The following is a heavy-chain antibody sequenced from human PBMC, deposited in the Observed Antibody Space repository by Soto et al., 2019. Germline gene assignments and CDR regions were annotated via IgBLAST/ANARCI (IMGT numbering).Heavy chain of an antibody. D-gene: IGHD3-22*01. V-gene: IGHV3-73*02. J-gene: IGHJ4*02. CDR2: VRTKNNNYAT. CDR3: TSYDNSGYFYLNY. Sequence: EVQLVESGGGLVQPGSSLRLSCAASGFTFSASAIHWVRQASGKGLEWVGRVRTKNNNYATTYGASVTGRFTISRDDFRNTAFLQMSSLKTEDPAIYYCTSYDNSGYFYLNYWGQGTLVTVSS. CDR1: GFTFSASA.